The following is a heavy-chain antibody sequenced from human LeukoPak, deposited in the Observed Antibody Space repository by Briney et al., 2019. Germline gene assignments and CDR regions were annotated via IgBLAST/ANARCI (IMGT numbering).Heavy chain of an antibody. CDR3: ARVSGSYYDSSGYYGFDY. V-gene: IGHV3-21*01. D-gene: IGHD3-22*01. Sequence: GGSLRLSCAASGFTFSSYSMNWVRQAPGKGLEWVSSISSSSSYIYYADSVKGRFTISRDNAKNSLYLQMNSLRAEETAVYYCARVSGSYYDSSGYYGFDYWGQGTLVTVSS. J-gene: IGHJ4*02. CDR2: ISSSSSYI. CDR1: GFTFSSYS.